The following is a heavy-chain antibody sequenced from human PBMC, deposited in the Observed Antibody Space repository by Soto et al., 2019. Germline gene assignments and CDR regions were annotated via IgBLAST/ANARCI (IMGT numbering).Heavy chain of an antibody. J-gene: IGHJ4*02. V-gene: IGHV3-64D*06. D-gene: IGHD2-15*01. CDR3: AAAKLLPFEY. CDR1: GFTFSVYK. CDR2: ISNQVDTT. Sequence: XEFLALSFSTCGFTFSVYKTHGVRQAPGKGLEYVSGISNQVDTTYYADSVKGRFTISRDNSKNTLHFQMSSLRPEDTAVYYCAAAKLLPFEYWGQGTQVTVSS.